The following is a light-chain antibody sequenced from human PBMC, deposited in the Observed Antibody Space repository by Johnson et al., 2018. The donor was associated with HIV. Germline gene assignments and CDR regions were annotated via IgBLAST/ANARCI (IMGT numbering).Light chain of an antibody. CDR1: SSNIGNNY. J-gene: IGLJ1*01. CDR3: GTWDSSLNAYV. CDR2: ENN. Sequence: QSMLTQPPSVSAAPGQKVTISCSGSSSNIGNNYVSWYQQFPGTAPKLLIYENNKRPSGIPDRFSGSKSGTSVTLDITGLQTGDEADYYCGTWDSSLNAYVFGAATKVAVL. V-gene: IGLV1-51*02.